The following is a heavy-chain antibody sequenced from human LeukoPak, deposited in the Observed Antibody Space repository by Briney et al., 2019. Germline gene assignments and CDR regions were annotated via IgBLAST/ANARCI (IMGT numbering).Heavy chain of an antibody. CDR1: GLTVRIND. D-gene: IGHD3-22*01. CDR2: FYSGGST. Sequence: PGGSLRLSCAASGLTVRINDMAWPRHPPGEGLECVSYFYSGGSTYYADSVKGQFTISSDNSKITRYLKMNHLRAEDTAVYYCARADRTYYDSSGYYLPSEYFQHWGQGTLVTVSS. V-gene: IGHV3-53*01. J-gene: IGHJ1*01. CDR3: ARADRTYYDSSGYYLPSEYFQH.